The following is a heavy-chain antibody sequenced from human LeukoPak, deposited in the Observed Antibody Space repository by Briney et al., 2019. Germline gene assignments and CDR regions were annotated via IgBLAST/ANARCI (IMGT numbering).Heavy chain of an antibody. CDR2: ISSSSSYI. J-gene: IGHJ5*02. D-gene: IGHD4-11*01. CDR1: EFTFSSYN. CDR3: TRDRHSYNWFDP. V-gene: IGHV3-21*01. Sequence: GGSLRLSCVASEFTFSSYNMNWVRQAPGKGLEWVSSISSSSSYIYYADSVKGRFTISRDNAKNSLYLQMNSLRAEDTAVYYCTRDRHSYNWFDPWGQGTLVTVSS.